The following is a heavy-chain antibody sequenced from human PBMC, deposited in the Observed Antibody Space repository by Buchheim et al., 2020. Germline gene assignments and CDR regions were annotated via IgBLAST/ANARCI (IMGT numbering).Heavy chain of an antibody. CDR3: ARDWVDDSSGYYHDY. CDR1: GFTFSRYA. CDR2: ISGSGVST. V-gene: IGHV3-23*01. Sequence: EVQLLESGGGLVQPGGSLRLSCAASGFTFSRYAMSWVRQAPGKGLEWVSGISGSGVSTYYADSVKGRFTISRDNSKNTLYLQMKSLRAEDTAVYYCARDWVDDSSGYYHDYWGQRTL. D-gene: IGHD3-22*01. J-gene: IGHJ4*02.